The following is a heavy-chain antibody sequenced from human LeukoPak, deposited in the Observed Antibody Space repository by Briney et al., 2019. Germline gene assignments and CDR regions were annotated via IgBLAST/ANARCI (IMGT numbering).Heavy chain of an antibody. V-gene: IGHV4-34*01. CDR2: INHSGST. CDR3: ARFVYYYDSSGYYSATPSFDC. Sequence: SETLSLTCAVYGGSFSGYYWSWIRQPPGKGLEWIGEINHSGSTNYNPSLKSRVTISVDTSKNQFSLKLSSVTAADTAVYYCARFVYYYDSSGYYSATPSFDCWGQGTLVTVSS. CDR1: GGSFSGYY. J-gene: IGHJ4*02. D-gene: IGHD3-22*01.